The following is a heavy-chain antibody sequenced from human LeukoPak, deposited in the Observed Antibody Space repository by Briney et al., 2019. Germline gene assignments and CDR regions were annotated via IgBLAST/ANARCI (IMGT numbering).Heavy chain of an antibody. CDR3: ARDRGDYGAYFDY. Sequence: SETLSLTCTVSGGSISSGGYYWSWIRQHPGKGLEWIGYIYYSGSTYYNLSLKSRVTISVDTSKNQFSLKLSSVTAADTAVYYCARDRGDYGAYFDYWGQGTLVTVSS. J-gene: IGHJ4*02. D-gene: IGHD4-17*01. CDR1: GGSISSGGYY. CDR2: IYYSGST. V-gene: IGHV4-31*03.